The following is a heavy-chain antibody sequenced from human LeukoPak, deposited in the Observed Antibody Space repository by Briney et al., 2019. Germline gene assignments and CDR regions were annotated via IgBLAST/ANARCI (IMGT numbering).Heavy chain of an antibody. CDR1: GYTFTDYY. CDR3: ARTKPPCTSCLLLDY. CDR2: SNPNSGGT. J-gene: IGHJ4*02. V-gene: IGHV1-2*02. D-gene: IGHD2-2*01. Sequence: ASVKVSCKASGYTFTDYYIHWLQQAPGHGLEWIGWSNPNSGGTMYAQKLQGLVTMSRDTSIATAYMDLNRLVSDDTAVYYCARTKPPCTSCLLLDYWGQGTLVTVSS.